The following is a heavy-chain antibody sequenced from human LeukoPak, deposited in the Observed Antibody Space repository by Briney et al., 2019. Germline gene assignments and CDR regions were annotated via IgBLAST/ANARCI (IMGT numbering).Heavy chain of an antibody. J-gene: IGHJ4*02. Sequence: ASVKVSCKASGYSFTGYHVHWVRQGQAPGQGLEWVGWINLSGGAPNYAQKFQGRVTLTRDTSISTAYMEMDRLTSDDTAVYYCARDRGTNWWGGSDSWGQGTLVTVSS. V-gene: IGHV1-2*02. CDR2: INLSGGAP. CDR1: GYSFTGYH. CDR3: ARDRGTNWWGGSDS. D-gene: IGHD2-15*01.